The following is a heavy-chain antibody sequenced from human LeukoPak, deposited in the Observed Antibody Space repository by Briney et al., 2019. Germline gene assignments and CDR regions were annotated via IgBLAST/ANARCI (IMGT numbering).Heavy chain of an antibody. CDR2: IYWDDDK. Sequence: ESGPTLVKPTQTLTLTCTFSGFSLSTSGVGVGWIRQPPGKALEWLALIYWDDDKRYSPSLKSRLTITKDTSKNQVVLTMTNMDPVDTATYYCAHSRDRTYYYDSSGYSFDYWGQGTLVTVSS. CDR3: AHSRDRTYYYDSSGYSFDY. CDR1: GFSLSTSGVG. J-gene: IGHJ4*02. V-gene: IGHV2-5*02. D-gene: IGHD3-22*01.